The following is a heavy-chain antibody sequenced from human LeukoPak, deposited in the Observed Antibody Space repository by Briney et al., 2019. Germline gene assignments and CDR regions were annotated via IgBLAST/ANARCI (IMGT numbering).Heavy chain of an antibody. CDR3: ARTQPPDV. V-gene: IGHV3-21*06. CDR1: GFTFSSYS. CDR2: ISSGSSYI. J-gene: IGHJ6*03. Sequence: GGSRRLSGAAPGFTFSSYSRNWVRRAPGKGLEWVSFISSGSSYINYADSVKGRFTTSRDNAKNTLYLQMNSLRAEDTAVYYCARTQPPDVWGKGTTVTVSS.